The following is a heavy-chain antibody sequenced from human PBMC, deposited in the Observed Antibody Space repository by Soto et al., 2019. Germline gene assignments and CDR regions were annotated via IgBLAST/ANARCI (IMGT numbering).Heavy chain of an antibody. V-gene: IGHV4-34*01. D-gene: IGHD6-13*01. CDR2: INHSGST. CDR3: ARAVIGSSKQQLVRPPSYYYGMDV. J-gene: IGHJ6*02. Sequence: SATLSLTCAVCGGSFSGYYWSWIRQPPGKWLEWIGEINHSGSTNYNPSLKSRVTISVDTSKNQFSLKLSSVTAADTAVYYCARAVIGSSKQQLVRPPSYYYGMDVWGQGTTVS. CDR1: GGSFSGYY.